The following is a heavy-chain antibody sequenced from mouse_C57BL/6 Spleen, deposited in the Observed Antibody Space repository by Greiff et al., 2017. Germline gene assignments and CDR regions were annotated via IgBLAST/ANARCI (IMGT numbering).Heavy chain of an antibody. CDR1: GYTFTSYW. CDR2: IHPNSGST. Sequence: VQLQQSGAELVKPGASVKLSCKASGYTFTSYWMHWVKQRPGQGLEWIGMIHPNSGSTNYNERVKSKATLTVDKSSNTAYMQLSSLTSEDSAVYYCARVYYYGSDFIDYWGQGTTLTVSS. J-gene: IGHJ2*01. D-gene: IGHD1-1*01. V-gene: IGHV1-64*01. CDR3: ARVYYYGSDFIDY.